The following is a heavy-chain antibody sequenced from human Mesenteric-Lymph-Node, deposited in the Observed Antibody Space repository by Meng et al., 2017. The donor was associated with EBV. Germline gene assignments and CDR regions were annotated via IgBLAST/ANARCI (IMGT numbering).Heavy chain of an antibody. J-gene: IGHJ4*02. CDR3: AKSTFTSGGVIEPFDY. CDR1: GYTFTTYD. V-gene: IGHV1-8*01. CDR2: MNPKTGST. D-gene: IGHD3-16*02. Sequence: QVQLVQSWAEVKKPGASVKVSCKASGYTFTTYDINWVRQAAGQGLEWMGWMNPKTGSTGYAQKFQGRVTMTRNTSISTAYMELSSLRSEDTAVYYCAKSTFTSGGVIEPFDYWGQGTLVTVSS.